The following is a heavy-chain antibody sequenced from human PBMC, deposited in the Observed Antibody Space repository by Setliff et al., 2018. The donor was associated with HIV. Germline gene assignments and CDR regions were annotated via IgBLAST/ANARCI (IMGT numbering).Heavy chain of an antibody. CDR1: GFIFSAYN. J-gene: IGHJ4*02. CDR3: ARIQNHVWDY. Sequence: GGSLRLSCAASGFIFSAYNMHWARQAPGKGLEWVTFISSDGNYKIYADSVKGRFTVSRDNSKNTVYLQVNSLRADDTSVYYCARIQNHVWDYWGQGTLVTVSS. D-gene: IGHD5-18*01. CDR2: ISSDGNYK. V-gene: IGHV3-33*01.